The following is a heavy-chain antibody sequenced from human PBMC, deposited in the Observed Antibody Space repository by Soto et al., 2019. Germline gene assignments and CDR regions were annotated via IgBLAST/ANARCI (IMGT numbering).Heavy chain of an antibody. V-gene: IGHV1-3*01. J-gene: IGHJ6*02. Sequence: ASVKVSCKASGYTFTSYAMHWVRQAPGQRLEWMGWINAGNGNTKYSQKFQGRVTITRDTSASTAYMELSSLRSEDTAVYYCASGDIVALPDPLKTDTYYYYYGMDVWGQGTTVTVSS. CDR3: ASGDIVALPDPLKTDTYYYYYGMDV. CDR1: GYTFTSYA. D-gene: IGHD2-15*01. CDR2: INAGNGNT.